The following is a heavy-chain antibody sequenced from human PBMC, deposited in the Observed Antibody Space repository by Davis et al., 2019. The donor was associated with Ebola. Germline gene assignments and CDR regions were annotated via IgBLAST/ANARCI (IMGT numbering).Heavy chain of an antibody. CDR2: INHSGST. CDR1: GGSSSAYY. D-gene: IGHD3-3*01. J-gene: IGHJ4*02. Sequence: MPSETLSLTCAVYGGSSSAYYCSWIRQPPRQGLEWIGDINHSGSTNYNPSLKSRVTISVDTSKNQFSLKLSSVTAADTAVYYCARRGFWSGYGGYFDYWGQGTLVTVSS. CDR3: ARRGFWSGYGGYFDY. V-gene: IGHV4-34*01.